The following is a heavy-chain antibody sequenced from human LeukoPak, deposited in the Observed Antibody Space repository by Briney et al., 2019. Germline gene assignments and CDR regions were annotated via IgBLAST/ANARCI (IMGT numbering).Heavy chain of an antibody. CDR3: ARLSPFGYYDSSGYPFDY. Sequence: PSETLSLTCTVSADSIRTNTYYWGWVRQPPGKGLGWIGSIYYSGSTYYNLSHKSPVTISVDTSKKQFSLKQSSVTAADTAVYYCARLSPFGYYDSSGYPFDYWGQGTLVTVSS. V-gene: IGHV4-39*01. D-gene: IGHD3-22*01. CDR2: IYYSGST. CDR1: ADSIRTNTYY. J-gene: IGHJ4*02.